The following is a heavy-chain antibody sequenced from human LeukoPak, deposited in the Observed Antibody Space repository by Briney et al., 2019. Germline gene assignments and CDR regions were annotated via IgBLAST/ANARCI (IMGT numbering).Heavy chain of an antibody. CDR3: ARSFIDFNPFDN. Sequence: GGSLRLSCAASGFTVSSNYMSWVRQAPGKGLEWVSVIYSGGSTYYADSVKGRFTISRDNSRNTLYLQMDSLRAEDTALYYCARSFIDFNPFDNWGQGTLVIVSS. CDR1: GFTVSSNY. J-gene: IGHJ4*02. CDR2: IYSGGST. V-gene: IGHV3-53*05. D-gene: IGHD3-9*01.